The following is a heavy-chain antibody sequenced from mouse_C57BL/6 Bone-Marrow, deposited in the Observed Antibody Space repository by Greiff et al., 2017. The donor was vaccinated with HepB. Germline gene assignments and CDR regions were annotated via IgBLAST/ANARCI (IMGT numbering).Heavy chain of an antibody. CDR2: ISSGSSTI. D-gene: IGHD2-4*01. CDR1: GFTFSDYG. V-gene: IGHV5-17*01. J-gene: IGHJ4*01. CDR3: ATKDYDNYAMDY. Sequence: EVKLMESGGGLVKPGGSLKLSCAASGFTFSDYGMHWVRQAPEKGLEWVAYISSGSSTIYYADTVKGRFTISRDNAKNTLFLQMTSLRSEDTAMYYCATKDYDNYAMDYWGQGTSVTVSS.